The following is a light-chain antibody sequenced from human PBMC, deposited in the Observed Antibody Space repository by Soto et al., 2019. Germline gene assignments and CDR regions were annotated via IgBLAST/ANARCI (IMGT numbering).Light chain of an antibody. V-gene: IGKV2-30*01. J-gene: IGKJ2*01. CDR1: QSLVYSDGNTY. CDR3: MQGTHWPYT. Sequence: DVVMTQSPLSLPVTLGQPASISCRSSQSLVYSDGNTYLSWFHQRPGQSPRRLICKVSNRDSGVPDRLSGSGSDTDFTLKISRVEAEDVAVYYCMQGTHWPYTFGQGTKLEI. CDR2: KVS.